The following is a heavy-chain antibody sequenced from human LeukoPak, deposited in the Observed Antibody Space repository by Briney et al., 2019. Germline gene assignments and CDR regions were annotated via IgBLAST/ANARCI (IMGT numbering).Heavy chain of an antibody. V-gene: IGHV3-23*01. J-gene: IGHJ4*02. D-gene: IGHD2-15*01. CDR1: GFTFSSYA. CDR2: ISGSGGST. Sequence: GGSLRLSCAASGFTFSSYAMSGVCQAPGKGLEWVSAISGSGGSTYYADSVKGRLTISRDNSKNTLYLQMNGLRAEDTAVYYCAKSGGKTDWGQGTLVTVSS. CDR3: AKSGGKTD.